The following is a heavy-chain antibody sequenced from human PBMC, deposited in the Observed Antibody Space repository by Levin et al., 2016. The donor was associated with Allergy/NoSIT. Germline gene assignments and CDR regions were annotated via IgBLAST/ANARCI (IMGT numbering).Heavy chain of an antibody. Sequence: VRQMPGKGLEWMGIIYPGDSDTRYSPSFQGQVTISADKSISTAYLQWSSLKASDTAMYYCARQGRTVTKARTDFDYWGQGTLVTVSS. J-gene: IGHJ4*02. CDR2: IYPGDSDT. CDR3: ARQGRTVTKARTDFDY. V-gene: IGHV5-51*01. D-gene: IGHD4-17*01.